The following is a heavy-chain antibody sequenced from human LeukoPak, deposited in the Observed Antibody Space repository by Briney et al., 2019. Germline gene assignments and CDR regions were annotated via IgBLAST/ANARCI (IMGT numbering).Heavy chain of an antibody. D-gene: IGHD5-18*01. CDR2: ISGYNGNT. CDR3: GRQVDTTMALPDY. V-gene: IGHV1-18*01. J-gene: IGHJ4*02. CDR1: GYTFANYG. Sequence: ASVKVSCKASGYTFANYGISWVRQAPGLGLEWMGWISGYNGNTNYAQKFQGRVTMTTDTSTSTAFMELRSPRSDDTAVYYCGRQVDTTMALPDYWGQGTLVTVSS.